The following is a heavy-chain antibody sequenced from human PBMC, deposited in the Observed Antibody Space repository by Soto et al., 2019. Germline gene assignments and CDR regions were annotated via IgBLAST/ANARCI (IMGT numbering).Heavy chain of an antibody. CDR2: IYYSGNT. J-gene: IGHJ5*02. CDR3: ARRSAGGNNWFDP. Sequence: QLQLQESGPGLVKPSETLSLTCTVSGGSISSSSSYWGWIRQPPGKGLEWIGSIYYSGNTYYNPSLKSRVTISVDMSKNQFSLKLSSVTAADTAVYYCARRSAGGNNWFDPWGQGTLVTVSS. CDR1: GGSISSSSSY. V-gene: IGHV4-39*01. D-gene: IGHD1-26*01.